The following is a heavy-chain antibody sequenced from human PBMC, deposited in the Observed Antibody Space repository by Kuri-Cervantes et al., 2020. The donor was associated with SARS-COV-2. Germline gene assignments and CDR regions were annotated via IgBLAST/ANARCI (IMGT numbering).Heavy chain of an antibody. CDR1: EFTFSSYA. Sequence: GESLKISCAASEFTFSSYAMHWVRQAPGKGLEWVAVISYDGSNKYYADSVKGRFTISRDNSKNTPYLQMNSLRAEDTAVYYCAREAVAGPTHYYYYYMDVWGKGTTVTVSS. J-gene: IGHJ6*03. CDR3: AREAVAGPTHYYYYYMDV. V-gene: IGHV3-30-3*01. CDR2: ISYDGSNK. D-gene: IGHD6-19*01.